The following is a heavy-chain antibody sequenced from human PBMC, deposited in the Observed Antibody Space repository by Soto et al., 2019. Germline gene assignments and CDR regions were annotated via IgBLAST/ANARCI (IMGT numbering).Heavy chain of an antibody. CDR3: AKVFSPEGGNYFDH. Sequence: GSLSLSCAAAGLTFSNFAMNWVRQAPGKGLEWVSAISNSFSDGNTHYADSVKGRFTISRDNDKKTVFLEIYSLRAEDTAVYYCAKVFSPEGGNYFDHWGPGTLVTVSS. J-gene: IGHJ4*02. CDR1: GLTFSNFA. CDR2: ISNSFSDGNT. V-gene: IGHV3-23*01.